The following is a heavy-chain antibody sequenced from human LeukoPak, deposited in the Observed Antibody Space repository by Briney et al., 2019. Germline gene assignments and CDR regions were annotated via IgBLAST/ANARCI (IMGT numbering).Heavy chain of an antibody. J-gene: IGHJ6*02. CDR3: SLARSEYHYGMDV. CDR1: GDSVSSISVA. CDR2: TCYRSKWYY. Sequence: SQTLSLTCAISGDSVSSISVAWNWIRQSPSRGLEWLGRTCYRSKWYYEYAVSVKSRINISPDTSKNQFSLQLTSVTPEDTAVYYCSLARSEYHYGMDVWGQGTTVTVSS. V-gene: IGHV6-1*01.